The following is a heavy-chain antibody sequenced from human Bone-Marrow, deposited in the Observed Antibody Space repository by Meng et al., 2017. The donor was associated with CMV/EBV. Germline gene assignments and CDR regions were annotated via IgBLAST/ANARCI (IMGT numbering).Heavy chain of an antibody. CDR2: MSASGGNI. CDR3: AKGSLQSVDD. J-gene: IGHJ4*02. D-gene: IGHD1-26*01. CDR1: GFTFSSYA. V-gene: IGHV3-23*01. Sequence: EVQLLESGGGLVQPGESLRLSCAASGFTFSSYAMTWVRQAPGKGLEWVSAMSASGGNIYYADSVKGRFTISRDESKNTLYLQMDSLRVEDTAVYYCAKGSLQSVDDWGQGTLVTVSS.